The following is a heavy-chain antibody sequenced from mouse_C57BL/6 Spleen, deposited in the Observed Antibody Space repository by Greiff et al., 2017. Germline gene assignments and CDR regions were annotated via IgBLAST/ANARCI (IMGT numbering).Heavy chain of an antibody. CDR2: INPGSGGT. CDR3: ARSRDYDGPSWFAY. Sequence: QVQLKESGAELVRPGTSVKVSCKASGYAFTNYLIEWVKQRPGQGLEWIGVINPGSGGTNYNEKFKGKATLTADKSSSTAYMQLSSLTSEDSAVYFCARSRDYDGPSWFAYWGQGTLVTVSA. J-gene: IGHJ3*01. D-gene: IGHD2-4*01. CDR1: GYAFTNYL. V-gene: IGHV1-54*01.